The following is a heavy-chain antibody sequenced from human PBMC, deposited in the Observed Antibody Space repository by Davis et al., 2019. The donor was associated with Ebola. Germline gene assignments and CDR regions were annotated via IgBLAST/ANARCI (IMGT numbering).Heavy chain of an antibody. J-gene: IGHJ4*02. CDR2: ISGSGGST. D-gene: IGHD6-19*01. V-gene: IGHV3-23*01. CDR3: AGERQEGWTGVTVAAPFDY. CDR1: GFTFSSYA. Sequence: GESLKISCSASGFTFSSYAMSWVRQAPGKGLEWVSAISGSGGSTYYADSVKGRFTISRDSSKHTLYLQMNSLRDEDTAVYYCAGERQEGWTGVTVAAPFDYWGQGTLVTVSS.